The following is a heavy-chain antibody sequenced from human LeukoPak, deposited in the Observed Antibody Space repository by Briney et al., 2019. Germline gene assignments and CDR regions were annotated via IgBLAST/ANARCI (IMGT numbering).Heavy chain of an antibody. J-gene: IGHJ2*01. CDR1: GGSISIYY. D-gene: IGHD4-17*01. CDR3: ARLRGDYWYFEL. Sequence: SETLSLTCTDSGGSISIYYWSWIRQPAGKGLEWIGRIYTSGNTYYNPSLKNRITMSVDTSKSQFSLKLSSVTAADTAVYYCARLRGDYWYFELWGRGTLVTVSS. V-gene: IGHV4-4*07. CDR2: IYTSGNT.